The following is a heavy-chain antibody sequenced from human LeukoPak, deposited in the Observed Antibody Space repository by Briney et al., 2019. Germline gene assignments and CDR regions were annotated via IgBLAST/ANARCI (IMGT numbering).Heavy chain of an antibody. CDR3: ARISVREFDY. D-gene: IGHD3-10*01. CDR2: ISYDGSNK. V-gene: IGHV3-30*04. Sequence: GSLRLSCAASGFTFSSYAMHWVRQAPGKGLEWVAVISYDGSNKYYADSVKGRFTISRDNFKNTLYLQMNSLRAEDTAVYYCARISVREFDYWGQGTLVTVSS. J-gene: IGHJ4*02. CDR1: GFTFSSYA.